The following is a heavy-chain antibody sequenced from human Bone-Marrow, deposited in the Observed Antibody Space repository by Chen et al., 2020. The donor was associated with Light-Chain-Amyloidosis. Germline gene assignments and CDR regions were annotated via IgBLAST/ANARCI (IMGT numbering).Heavy chain of an antibody. J-gene: IGHJ6*03. V-gene: IGHV4-4*07. Sequence: QVQLQESGPGLVKPSETLSLTCTVSGGSISSYYWSWIRQPAGKGLEWIGRIYTSGSTNYNPSLKSRVIMSVDTSKNQFSLKLSSVTAADTAVYYCARSSSSWYEEYYYYYYYMDVWGKGTTVTVSS. CDR1: GGSISSYY. CDR2: IYTSGST. CDR3: ARSSSSWYEEYYYYYYYMDV. D-gene: IGHD6-13*01.